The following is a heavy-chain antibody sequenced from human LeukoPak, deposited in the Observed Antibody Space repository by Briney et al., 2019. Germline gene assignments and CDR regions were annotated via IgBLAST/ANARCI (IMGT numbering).Heavy chain of an antibody. CDR2: IYSGGNT. D-gene: IGHD2-15*01. CDR3: ARAYCSGGSCYFDY. Sequence: GGSLRLSCAASGFTVSNSYMSWVRQAPGNGLEWVSLIYSGGNTYYADSVKGRFSISRDNSKNTLYLQMNSLRAEDTAVYYCARAYCSGGSCYFDYWGQGALVTVSS. CDR1: GFTVSNSY. J-gene: IGHJ4*02. V-gene: IGHV3-53*01.